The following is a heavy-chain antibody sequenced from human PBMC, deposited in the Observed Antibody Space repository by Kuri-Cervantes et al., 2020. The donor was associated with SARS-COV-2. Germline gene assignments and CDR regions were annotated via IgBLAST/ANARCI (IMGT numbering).Heavy chain of an antibody. CDR2: IYNSGST. D-gene: IGHD6-19*01. J-gene: IGHJ3*02. Sequence: SETLSLTCTVSGDCITSSIYYWCWLRQLPGKRLEWSGNIYNSGSTYYNPSLKSRVTISVDTSKKQLSLKLSSVTAEDTNMYYCVTSLPRSGWYGEEAFDNWGQGTMVTVSS. CDR1: GDCITSSIYY. CDR3: VTSLPRSGWYGEEAFDN. V-gene: IGHV4-39*01.